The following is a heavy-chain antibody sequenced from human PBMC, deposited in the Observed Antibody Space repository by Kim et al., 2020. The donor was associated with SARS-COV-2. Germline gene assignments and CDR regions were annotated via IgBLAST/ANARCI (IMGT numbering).Heavy chain of an antibody. CDR2: IKSKTDGGTT. CDR3: TTDVTMYSGSRQPFDGDY. J-gene: IGHJ4*02. Sequence: GGSLRLSCAASGFTFSNAWMSWVRQAPGKGLEWVGRIKSKTDGGTTDYAAPVKGRFTISRDDSKNTLYLQMNSLKTEDTAVYYCTTDVTMYSGSRQPFDGDYWVQGTLVTVSS. V-gene: IGHV3-15*01. CDR1: GFTFSNAW. D-gene: IGHD1-26*01.